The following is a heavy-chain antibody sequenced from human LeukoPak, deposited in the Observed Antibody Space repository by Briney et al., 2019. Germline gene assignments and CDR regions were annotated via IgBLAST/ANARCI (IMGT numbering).Heavy chain of an antibody. CDR1: GGSFSVYY. Sequence: PSETLSLTCAVYGGSFSVYYWSWIRQPPGKGLEWIGEINHSGSTNYNPSLKSRVTISVDTSKNQFSLKLSSVTAADTAVYYCARGFLHIAVAGIPRAFDIWGQGTMVTVSS. D-gene: IGHD6-19*01. V-gene: IGHV4-34*01. CDR2: INHSGST. J-gene: IGHJ3*02. CDR3: ARGFLHIAVAGIPRAFDI.